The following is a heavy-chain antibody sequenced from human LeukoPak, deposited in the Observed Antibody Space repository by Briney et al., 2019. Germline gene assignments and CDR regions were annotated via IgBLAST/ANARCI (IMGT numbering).Heavy chain of an antibody. CDR2: INPNTGGT. J-gene: IGHJ6*03. D-gene: IGHD3-10*01. Sequence: GASVKVSCKASGYTFTTYFIHWVRQAPGQGLQWMGWINPNTGGTNYAQKFQGRVTMTRDTSISTAYMELSGLRSEDTAVYYCASNYGPGSYYKRAGYYYYYMDVWGKGTTVTISS. V-gene: IGHV1-2*02. CDR3: ASNYGPGSYYKRAGYYYYYMDV. CDR1: GYTFTTYF.